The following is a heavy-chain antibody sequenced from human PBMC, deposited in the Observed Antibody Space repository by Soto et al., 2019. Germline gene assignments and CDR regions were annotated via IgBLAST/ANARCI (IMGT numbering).Heavy chain of an antibody. D-gene: IGHD3-16*01. CDR1: GGSISSSNW. CDR2: IYHRGST. CDR3: AGCCGPPYVYYGMDV. V-gene: IGHV4-4*02. J-gene: IGHJ6*02. Sequence: QVQLQESGPGLVKPSGTLSLTCAVSGGSISSSNWWSWVRQPPGKGLEWIGEIYHRGSTNYNPSRKSRVTISVDKSKNQVALKLSSVTAADTAVYYCAGCCGPPYVYYGMDVWGQGTTVTVSS.